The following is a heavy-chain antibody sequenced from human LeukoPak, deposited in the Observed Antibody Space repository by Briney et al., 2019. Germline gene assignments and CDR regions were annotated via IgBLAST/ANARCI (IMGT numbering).Heavy chain of an antibody. D-gene: IGHD4-23*01. Sequence: SETLSLTCNVSGGSISSYYWSWIRQPPGKGLEWIGYIYYSGSTNYNPSLKSRVTISVDTSKNQFSLKLSSVTAADTAVYYCARGKTTVVTSYYYYGMDVWGQGTTVTVSS. V-gene: IGHV4-59*01. CDR3: ARGKTTVVTSYYYYGMDV. CDR1: GGSISSYY. CDR2: IYYSGST. J-gene: IGHJ6*02.